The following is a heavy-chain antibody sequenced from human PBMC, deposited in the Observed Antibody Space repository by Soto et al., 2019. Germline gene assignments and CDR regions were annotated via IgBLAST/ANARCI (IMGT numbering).Heavy chain of an antibody. J-gene: IGHJ5*02. D-gene: IGHD6-19*01. V-gene: IGHV3-30*18. CDR2: ISYDGSNK. CDR3: AKVRHSSGWYQNWFDP. CDR1: GFTFSSYG. Sequence: QVQLVESGGGVVQPGRSLRLSCAASGFTFSSYGMHWVRQAPGKGLEWVAVISYDGSNKYYADSVKGRFTISRDNSKNTLYLQMNSLRAEDTAVYYCAKVRHSSGWYQNWFDPWGQGTLVTVSS.